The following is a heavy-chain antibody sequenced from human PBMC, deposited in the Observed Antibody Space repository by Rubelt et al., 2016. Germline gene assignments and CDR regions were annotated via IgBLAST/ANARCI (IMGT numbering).Heavy chain of an antibody. Sequence: QVQLVESGGGVVQPGRSLRLSCAASGFTFSSYAMHWVRQAPGKGLEWVVVISYDGSNKYYADSVKGRFTISRDNSKNTLYLQMNSLRAEDTAVYYCAREITPADLDWGQGTLVTVSS. CDR3: AREITPADLD. CDR2: ISYDGSNK. J-gene: IGHJ4*02. V-gene: IGHV3-30*04. CDR1: GFTFSSYA. D-gene: IGHD2-2*01.